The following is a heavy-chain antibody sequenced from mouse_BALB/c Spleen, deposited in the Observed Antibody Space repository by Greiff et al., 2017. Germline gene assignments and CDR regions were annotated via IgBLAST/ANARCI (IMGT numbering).Heavy chain of an antibody. V-gene: IGHV5-17*02. CDR3: ARFWDYYAMDY. Sequence: EVKLVESGGGLVQPGGSRKLSCAASGFTFSSFGMHWVRQAPEKGLEWVAYISSGSSTIYYADTVKGRFTISRDNPKNTLFLQMTSLRSEDTAMYYCARFWDYYAMDYWGQGTSVTVSS. CDR1: GFTFSSFG. CDR2: ISSGSSTI. D-gene: IGHD4-1*01. J-gene: IGHJ4*01.